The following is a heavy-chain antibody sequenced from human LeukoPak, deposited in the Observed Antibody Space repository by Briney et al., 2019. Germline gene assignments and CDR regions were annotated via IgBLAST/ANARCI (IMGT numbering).Heavy chain of an antibody. J-gene: IGHJ6*03. CDR3: AKDIGSRATVTTYWQNYMDV. Sequence: GGSLRLSCAASGFTFDDYTMHWVRQAPGKGLEWVSLISWDGGSTYYADSVEGRFTISRDNSKNSLYLQMNSLRTEDTALYYCAKDIGSRATVTTYWQNYMDVWGKGTTVTVSS. D-gene: IGHD4-11*01. CDR1: GFTFDDYT. CDR2: ISWDGGST. V-gene: IGHV3-43*01.